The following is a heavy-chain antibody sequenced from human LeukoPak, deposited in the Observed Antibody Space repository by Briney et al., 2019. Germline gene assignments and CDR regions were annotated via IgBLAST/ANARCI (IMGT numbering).Heavy chain of an antibody. V-gene: IGHV3-7*01. CDR2: IKQDGNEK. Sequence: GGSLRLSCAASGFTFSSYWMTWVRQAPGQGLEWVASIKQDGNEKYYVDSVKGRFTISRDNARNPLFLQMSSLRADDTAVYYCARDGAFRIYDYWGQGTLVTVSS. CDR3: ARDGAFRIYDY. D-gene: IGHD3-3*02. CDR1: GFTFSSYW. J-gene: IGHJ4*02.